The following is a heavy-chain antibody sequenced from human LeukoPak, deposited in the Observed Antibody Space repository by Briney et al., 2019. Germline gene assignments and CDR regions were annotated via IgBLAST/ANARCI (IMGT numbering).Heavy chain of an antibody. CDR3: ASDPLSGYQGH. CDR1: GDSINSYY. CDR2: IYHSGST. V-gene: IGHV4-59*12. D-gene: IGHD3-22*01. J-gene: IGHJ4*02. Sequence: SETLSLTCTVSGDSINSYYWSWIRQPPGKGLEWIGYIYHSGSTYYNPSLKSRVTISVDKSKNQFSLKLSSVTAADTAVYYCASDPLSGYQGHWGQGTLVTVSS.